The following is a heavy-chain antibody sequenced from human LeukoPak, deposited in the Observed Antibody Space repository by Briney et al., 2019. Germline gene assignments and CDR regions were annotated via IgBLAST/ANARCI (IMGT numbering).Heavy chain of an antibody. CDR1: GYNYVNNW. V-gene: IGHV5-51*01. J-gene: IGHJ3*01. CDR2: IFPPSSET. CDR3: ARLVSGSWGDTFDV. Sequence: GESLKISCQASGYNYVNNWIGWVRQMPGKGLEWMGIIFPPSSETRLSPPFQGQVTISVDKSINTAYLHWSSLKASDTAIYYCARLVSGSWGDTFDVWGQGTMVTVSS. D-gene: IGHD2-8*01.